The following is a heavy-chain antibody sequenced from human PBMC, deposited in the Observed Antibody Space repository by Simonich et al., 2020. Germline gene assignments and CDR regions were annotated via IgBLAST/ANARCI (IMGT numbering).Heavy chain of an antibody. CDR2: SNPNSGGK. J-gene: IGHJ6*03. V-gene: IGHV1-2*02. CDR1: GYTFTGYY. Sequence: QVQLVQSGAEVKKPGASVKVSCKASGYTFTGYYMHWVRQAPGQGLEWWGGSNPNSGGKDYAQKLQGRVTRTRDTSSSTAYMELSRLRSDDTAVYYCARDRAARYYYYYYMDVWGKGTTVTVSS. CDR3: ARDRAARYYYYYYMDV. D-gene: IGHD6-6*01.